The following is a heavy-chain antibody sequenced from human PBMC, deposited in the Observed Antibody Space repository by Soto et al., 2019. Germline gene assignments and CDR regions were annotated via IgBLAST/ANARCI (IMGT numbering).Heavy chain of an antibody. CDR1: GYNFTSYW. CDR2: IYPGDSDT. J-gene: IGHJ6*02. Sequence: GESLKISRKGSGYNFTSYWRVWVAQRPEKVLEWMGIIYPGDSDTRYSPSFQGQVTISADKSISTAYLQWSSLKASDTAMYYCARQPRTLYGSGTYRRLYYYGMDVWGQGT. CDR3: ARQPRTLYGSGTYRRLYYYGMDV. D-gene: IGHD3-10*01. V-gene: IGHV5-51*01.